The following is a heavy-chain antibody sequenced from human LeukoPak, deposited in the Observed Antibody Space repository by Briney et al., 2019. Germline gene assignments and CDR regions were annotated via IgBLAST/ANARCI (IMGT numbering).Heavy chain of an antibody. D-gene: IGHD3-10*01. V-gene: IGHV3-7*01. CDR2: IKQDGSEK. CDR3: AREGWFGEPPSHWFDP. J-gene: IGHJ5*02. Sequence: GGSLRLSCAASGFTFSSYWMSWVRQAPGKGLEWVANIKQDGSEKYYVDSVKGRFTISRDNAKNSLYLQMNSLRAEDTAVYYCAREGWFGEPPSHWFDPWGQGTLVTVSS. CDR1: GFTFSSYW.